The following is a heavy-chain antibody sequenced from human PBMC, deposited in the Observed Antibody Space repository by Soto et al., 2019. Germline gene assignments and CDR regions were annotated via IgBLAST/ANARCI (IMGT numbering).Heavy chain of an antibody. J-gene: IGHJ4*02. CDR2: INAGNGDT. Sequence: ASVKVSCKASGYTFTSYPMHWVRQASGQGLKWMGWINAGNGDTKYSQKFQGRVTITRDTSAITADMELSSLRSEDTAVYYCSRDWSPNDRSGCGKYWGKGTLSTASS. CDR1: GYTFTSYP. V-gene: IGHV1-3*01. D-gene: IGHD3-22*01. CDR3: SRDWSPNDRSGCGKY.